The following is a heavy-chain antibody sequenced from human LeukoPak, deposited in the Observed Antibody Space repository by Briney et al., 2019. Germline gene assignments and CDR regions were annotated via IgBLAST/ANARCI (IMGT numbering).Heavy chain of an antibody. CDR2: IYSGGNT. V-gene: IGHV3-66*01. D-gene: IGHD6-6*01. J-gene: IGHJ5*02. CDR3: ARFGKQLVGTLFDP. Sequence: HSGGSLRLSCAASGFTVSSKYMSWVRQAPGKGLEWVSVIYSGGNTYYADSVKGRFTISRDNSKNTVNLQMNSLRAEDTAVYYCARFGKQLVGTLFDPWGQGTLVTVSS. CDR1: GFTVSSKY.